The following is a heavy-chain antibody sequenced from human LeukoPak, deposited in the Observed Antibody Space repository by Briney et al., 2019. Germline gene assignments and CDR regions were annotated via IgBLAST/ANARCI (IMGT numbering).Heavy chain of an antibody. D-gene: IGHD6-13*01. V-gene: IGHV3-9*01. Sequence: PGGSLRLSCVASGFTFDDYAMHWVRQAPGKGLEWVSGISWNSGNIGYVDSVKGRFTISRDNAKNSLYLQMNSLRAEDTAVYYCAREVAAAGSFDYWGQGTLVTVSS. J-gene: IGHJ4*02. CDR3: AREVAAAGSFDY. CDR2: ISWNSGNI. CDR1: GFTFDDYA.